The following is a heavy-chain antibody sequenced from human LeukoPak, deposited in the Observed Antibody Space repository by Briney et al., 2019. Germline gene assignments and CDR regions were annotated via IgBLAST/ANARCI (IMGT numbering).Heavy chain of an antibody. J-gene: IGHJ4*02. CDR3: ARQRPDYYFDY. CDR1: GGSISSSSYY. Sequence: SETLSLTCTVSGGSISSSSYYWGWIRQPPRKGLEWIGSIYYSGSTYYNPSLKSRVTISVDTSKNQFSLKLSSVTAADTAVYYCARQRPDYYFDYWGQGTLVTVSS. V-gene: IGHV4-39*01. CDR2: IYYSGST.